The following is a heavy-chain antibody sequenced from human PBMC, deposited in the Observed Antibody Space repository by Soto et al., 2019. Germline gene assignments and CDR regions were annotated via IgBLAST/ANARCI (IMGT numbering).Heavy chain of an antibody. CDR3: ERGVDIVATIPSYDY. Sequence: PGESLKISCKGSGYSFTSYWISWVRQMPGKGLEWMGRIDPSDSYTNYSPSFQGHVTISADKSISTAYLQWSSLKASDTAMYYCERGVDIVATIPSYDYWGQGTLVTVSS. CDR1: GYSFTSYW. CDR2: IDPSDSYT. D-gene: IGHD5-12*01. V-gene: IGHV5-10-1*01. J-gene: IGHJ4*02.